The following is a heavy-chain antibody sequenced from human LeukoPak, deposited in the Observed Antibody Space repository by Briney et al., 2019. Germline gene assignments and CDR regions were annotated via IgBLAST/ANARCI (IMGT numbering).Heavy chain of an antibody. J-gene: IGHJ4*02. V-gene: IGHV3-30*02. CDR3: AKDTMATTYYFDY. CDR2: IRYDGSNK. Sequence: GGSLRLSCAASGFTFSSYGMHWVRQAPGKGLEWVAFIRYDGSNKYYADSVKGRFTISRDNSKNTLYLQMNSLRAEDTAVYYCAKDTMATTYYFDYWGQGTLVTVSS. D-gene: IGHD5-24*01. CDR1: GFTFSSYG.